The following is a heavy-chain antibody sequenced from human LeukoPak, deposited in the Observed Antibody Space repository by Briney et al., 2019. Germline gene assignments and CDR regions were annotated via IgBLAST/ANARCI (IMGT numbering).Heavy chain of an antibody. Sequence: PGGSLRLSCAASGFTFSKYAMSWVRQAPEKGLEWVSSISGGGERTYYTDSVKGRFTTSRDNSQNTLFMQMNNLRVEDTAVYFCARQYYYDSGRYLDYWGQGTLVTVSS. J-gene: IGHJ4*02. V-gene: IGHV3-23*01. CDR1: GFTFSKYA. CDR2: ISGGGERT. CDR3: ARQYYYDSGRYLDY. D-gene: IGHD3-10*01.